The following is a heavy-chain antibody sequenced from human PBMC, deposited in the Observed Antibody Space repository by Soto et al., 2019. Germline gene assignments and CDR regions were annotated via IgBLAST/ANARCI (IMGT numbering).Heavy chain of an antibody. CDR1: GGSFSGYY. D-gene: IGHD3-10*01. CDR2: INHSGST. J-gene: IGHJ6*02. V-gene: IGHV4-34*01. CDR3: ARGRLLWFGELFTYPVPRDYYYGMDV. Sequence: PSETLSLTCAVYGGSFSGYYWSWIRQPPGKGLEWIGEINHSGSTNYNPSLKSRVTISVDTSKNQFSLKLSSVTAADTAVYYCARGRLLWFGELFTYPVPRDYYYGMDVWGQGTMVT.